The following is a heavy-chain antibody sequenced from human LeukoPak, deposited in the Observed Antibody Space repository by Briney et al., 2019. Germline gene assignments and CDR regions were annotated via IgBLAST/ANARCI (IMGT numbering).Heavy chain of an antibody. Sequence: PGGSLRLSCAASGFTFSSYSMNWVRQAPGKGLEWVSSISSSSSYIYYADSVKGRLTISRDNAKNSLYLQMNSLRAEDTAVYYCARERGNYMDVWGKGTTVTVSS. CDR2: ISSSSSYI. CDR1: GFTFSSYS. V-gene: IGHV3-21*01. D-gene: IGHD3-16*01. J-gene: IGHJ6*03. CDR3: ARERGNYMDV.